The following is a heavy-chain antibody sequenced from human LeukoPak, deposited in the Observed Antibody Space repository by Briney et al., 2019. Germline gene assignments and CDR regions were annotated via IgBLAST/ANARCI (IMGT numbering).Heavy chain of an antibody. Sequence: GGSLRLSCAASGFNVIGFYMSWVRQAPGKGLEWVSSISSSSSYIYYADSVKGRFTISRDNAKNSLYLQMNSLRAEDTAVYYCARDTVYYYDSSDDAFDIWGQGTMVTVSS. J-gene: IGHJ3*02. CDR1: GFNVIGFY. V-gene: IGHV3-21*01. CDR2: ISSSSSYI. CDR3: ARDTVYYYDSSDDAFDI. D-gene: IGHD3-22*01.